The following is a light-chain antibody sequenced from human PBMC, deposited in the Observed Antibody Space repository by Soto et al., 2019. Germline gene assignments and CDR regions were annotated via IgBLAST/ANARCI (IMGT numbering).Light chain of an antibody. CDR2: AAY. J-gene: IGKJ4*01. CDR1: QGIRHY. V-gene: IGKV1-6*01. CDR3: LQDYNYPLT. Sequence: AIQMTQSPSSLSASVGDRVTITCRASQGIRHYLGWYQQKPGKAPKLLIYAAYSLQSGVPSRFSGSGSGTDFTLTISSLQPEDFATYYGLQDYNYPLTFGGGTKVEIK.